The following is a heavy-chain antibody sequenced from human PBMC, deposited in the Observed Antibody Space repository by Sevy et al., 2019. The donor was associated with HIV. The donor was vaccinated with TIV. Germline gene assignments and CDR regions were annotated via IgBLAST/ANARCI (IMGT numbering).Heavy chain of an antibody. CDR3: ARPESTTVTYGMDV. V-gene: IGHV4-39*01. J-gene: IGHJ6*02. D-gene: IGHD1-1*01. Sequence: SETLSLTCTVSGGSVSSSSYYWGWIRQPPGKGLEWIGSIYYTGSTNHNPSLKSRVTISVDRSKNQFSLKLSSVTAADPAIYYCARPESTTVTYGMDVWGQGTTVTVSS. CDR1: GGSVSSSSYY. CDR2: IYYTGST.